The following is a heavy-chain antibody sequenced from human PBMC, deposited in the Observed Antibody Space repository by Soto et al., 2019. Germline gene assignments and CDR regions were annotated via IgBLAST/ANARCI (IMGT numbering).Heavy chain of an antibody. D-gene: IGHD2-8*01. CDR2: INPYNGNT. J-gene: IGHJ3*01. CDR1: GFTFGDNL. CDR3: ARDILSVGPRANGAFDV. Sequence: QVQLVQSGAEVRKPGASVNISCWAPGFTFGDNLINVVRQFPGQSLEWMGSINPYNGNTKYSQTSQGRVTISRHSSVSIAYVEVTDLTSDDTAVYYCARDILSVGPRANGAFDVWGQGTMVTVS. V-gene: IGHV1-3*01.